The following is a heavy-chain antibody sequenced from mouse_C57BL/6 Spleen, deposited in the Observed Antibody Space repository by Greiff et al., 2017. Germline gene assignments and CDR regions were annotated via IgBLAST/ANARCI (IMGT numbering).Heavy chain of an antibody. CDR3: TTSYGNYTRYFDY. CDR2: IDPENGDT. Sequence: VQLQQSGAELVRPGASVKLSCTASGFNIKDDYMHWVKQRPEQGLEWIGWIDPENGDTEYASKFQGKATITADTSSNTAYLQLSSLTSEDTAVYYCTTSYGNYTRYFDYWGQGTTLTVSS. D-gene: IGHD2-1*01. V-gene: IGHV14-4*01. CDR1: GFNIKDDY. J-gene: IGHJ2*01.